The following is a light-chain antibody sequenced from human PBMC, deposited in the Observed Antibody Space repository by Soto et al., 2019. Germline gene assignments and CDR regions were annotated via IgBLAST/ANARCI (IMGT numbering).Light chain of an antibody. CDR1: SSDVGAYHF. J-gene: IGLJ1*01. Sequence: QSALTHPASVSGSPGHSITISCTGSSSDVGAYHFVSWYQHHPGKAPKLILYEVTARPSGVSSRFSGSKSGNTASLTISGLQADDEANYYCSSYTSSNNHYVFGTGTKVTAL. CDR3: SSYTSSNNHYV. CDR2: EVT. V-gene: IGLV2-14*01.